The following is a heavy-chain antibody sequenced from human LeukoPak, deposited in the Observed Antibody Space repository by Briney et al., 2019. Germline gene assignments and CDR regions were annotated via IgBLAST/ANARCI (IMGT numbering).Heavy chain of an antibody. CDR3: AGRSVDYDILTGYSFDY. V-gene: IGHV3-21*01. J-gene: IGHJ4*02. CDR1: GFTFSSYS. Sequence: GGSLRLSCAASGFTFSSYSMYWVRQASGKGLEWVSSISSSSSYIYYAYSVKGRSTISRDNAKHSLYLQMNSLRAEDTAVYYCAGRSVDYDILTGYSFDYWGQGTLVTVSS. D-gene: IGHD3-9*01. CDR2: ISSSSSYI.